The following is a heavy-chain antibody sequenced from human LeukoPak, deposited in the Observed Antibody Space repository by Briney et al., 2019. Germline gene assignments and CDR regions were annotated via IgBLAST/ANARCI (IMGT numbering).Heavy chain of an antibody. Sequence: GGSLRLSCAASGFTFSSYAMHWVRQAPGKGLEWVAVISYDGSNKYYADSVKGRFTISRDNSKNTLYLQMNSLRAEDTAVYYCAKDIGYYYGSGRPEYWGQGTLVTVSS. D-gene: IGHD3-10*01. CDR1: GFTFSSYA. J-gene: IGHJ4*02. V-gene: IGHV3-30-3*01. CDR3: AKDIGYYYGSGRPEY. CDR2: ISYDGSNK.